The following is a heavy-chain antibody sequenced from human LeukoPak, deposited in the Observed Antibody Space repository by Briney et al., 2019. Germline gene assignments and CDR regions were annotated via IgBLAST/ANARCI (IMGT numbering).Heavy chain of an antibody. CDR2: ISWNSGSI. V-gene: IGHV3-9*03. Sequence: GGSLRLSCAASGFTLDDYAMHWVRQAPGKGLEWVSGISWNSGSIGYADSVKGRFTISRDNAKNSLYLQMNSLRAEDMALYYCAKGTSIAVAGPGLDYWGQGTLVTVSS. CDR3: AKGTSIAVAGPGLDY. CDR1: GFTLDDYA. J-gene: IGHJ4*02. D-gene: IGHD6-19*01.